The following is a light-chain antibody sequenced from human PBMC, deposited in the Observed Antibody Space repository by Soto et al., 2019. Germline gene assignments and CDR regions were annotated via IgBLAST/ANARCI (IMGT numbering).Light chain of an antibody. V-gene: IGLV2-14*01. CDR1: GSDVGGYNY. CDR3: SSYTSSSSFV. CDR2: DVS. Sequence: HSVLTQPSSLSGSPGQSITISCTGTGSDVGGYNYVSWYQQHPGKAPKLMIYDVSNRPSGASNRFSGSKSGNTASLTISGLQAEDEADYYCSSYTSSSSFVFGTGTKVTV. J-gene: IGLJ1*01.